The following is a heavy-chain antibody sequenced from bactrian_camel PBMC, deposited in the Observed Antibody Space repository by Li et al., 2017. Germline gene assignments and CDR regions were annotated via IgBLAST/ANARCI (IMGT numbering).Heavy chain of an antibody. Sequence: HVQLVESGGGSVQAGGSLRLSCTASRDTGRRACMGWFRQAPGKEREGVAAASPTGRPAYYGDSVRGRFTISRDNAKDTLYLQMNSLEIEDTAVYYCALGSSRQATMTARGKGTQVTVS. CDR2: ASPTGRPA. D-gene: IGHD3*01. J-gene: IGHJ4*01. CDR1: RDTGRRAC. V-gene: IGHV3-3*01.